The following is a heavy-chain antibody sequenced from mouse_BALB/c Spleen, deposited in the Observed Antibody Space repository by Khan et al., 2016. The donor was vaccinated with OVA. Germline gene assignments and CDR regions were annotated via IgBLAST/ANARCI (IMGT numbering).Heavy chain of an antibody. CDR1: GYSITSDYA. D-gene: IGHD2-3*01. Sequence: EVQLQESGPGLVKPPQSLSLTCTVTGYSITSDYAWNWIRQFPGNKLEWMGYISYSGSTSYNPSLKSRISITRDTSKNQFFLQLNSVTTEDTATYYCARDGSRYNYAMDYWGQGTAVTVSS. CDR3: ARDGSRYNYAMDY. J-gene: IGHJ4*01. CDR2: ISYSGST. V-gene: IGHV3-2*02.